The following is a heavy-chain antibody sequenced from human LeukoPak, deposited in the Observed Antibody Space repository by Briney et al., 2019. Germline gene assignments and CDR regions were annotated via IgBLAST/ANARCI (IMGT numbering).Heavy chain of an antibody. D-gene: IGHD6-19*01. J-gene: IGHJ4*02. CDR2: FDPEDGET. CDR1: GYTLTELS. CDR3: ATVFSTVAGFGY. Sequence: GASVKVSCKVSGYTLTELSMHWVRQAPGKGLEWMGGFDPEDGETIYAQKFQGRVTMTEDTSTDTAYMELSSLRSEDTAVYYCATVFSTVAGFGYWGQGTLVTVSS. V-gene: IGHV1-24*01.